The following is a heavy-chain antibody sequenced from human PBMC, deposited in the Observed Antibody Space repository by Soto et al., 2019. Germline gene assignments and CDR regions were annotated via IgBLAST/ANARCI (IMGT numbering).Heavy chain of an antibody. CDR2: ISISGSSV. Sequence: QVQLVESGGGLVKPGGSLRLSCVASGFTFSDYYMAWIRQAPGEGLEYISYISISGSSVYYADSVKGRFTISRDNARNSMYLHMNSLSAEDTAMYYCARVLYGSGTNWFDPWGQGALVTVSS. J-gene: IGHJ5*02. V-gene: IGHV3-11*01. CDR3: ARVLYGSGTNWFDP. CDR1: GFTFSDYY. D-gene: IGHD3-10*01.